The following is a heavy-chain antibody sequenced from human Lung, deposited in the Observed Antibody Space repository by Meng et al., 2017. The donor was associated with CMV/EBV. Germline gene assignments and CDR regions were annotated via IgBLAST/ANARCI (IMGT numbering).Heavy chain of an antibody. CDR2: IYWDDAK. V-gene: IGHV2-5*02. Sequence: HIPLNESSPTPVTPPSTPTLTCTTPGFSISISRGGVGWSRQPPGKALEWLALIYWDDAKRYSPSLKSRLTITKDTSKNQVVLTMTNMDPVDTATYYCTHRPMTSAYYYFDYWGQGTLVTVSS. CDR3: THRPMTSAYYYFDY. J-gene: IGHJ4*02. CDR1: GFSISISRGG. D-gene: IGHD3-22*01.